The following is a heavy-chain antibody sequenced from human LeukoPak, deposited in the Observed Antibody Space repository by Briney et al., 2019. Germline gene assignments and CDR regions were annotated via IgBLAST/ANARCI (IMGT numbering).Heavy chain of an antibody. Sequence: SETLSLTCTVSGGSISSYYWSWIRQPPGKGLEWIGYIYYSGSTNYNPSLKSRVTISVDTSKNQFSLKLSSVTAADTAVYYCARQIAVAGGYAFDIWGQGTMVTVSS. J-gene: IGHJ3*02. CDR2: IYYSGST. D-gene: IGHD6-19*01. CDR1: GGSISSYY. CDR3: ARQIAVAGGYAFDI. V-gene: IGHV4-59*08.